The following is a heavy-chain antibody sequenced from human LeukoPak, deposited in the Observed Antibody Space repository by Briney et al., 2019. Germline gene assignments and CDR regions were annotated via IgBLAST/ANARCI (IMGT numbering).Heavy chain of an antibody. D-gene: IGHD3-22*01. CDR2: ISWNSGSI. V-gene: IGHV3-9*03. Sequence: PGGSLRLSCAASGFTFDDYAMHWVRQAPGKGLEWVSGISWNSGSIGYADSVKGRFTISRDNAKNSLYLQMNSLRAEDMALYYCAKDSAGYYDSSGYYYLGGYFDLWGRGTLVTVSS. CDR1: GFTFDDYA. J-gene: IGHJ2*01. CDR3: AKDSAGYYDSSGYYYLGGYFDL.